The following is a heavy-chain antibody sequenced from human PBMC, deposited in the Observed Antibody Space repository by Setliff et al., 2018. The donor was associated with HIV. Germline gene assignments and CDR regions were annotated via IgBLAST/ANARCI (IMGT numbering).Heavy chain of an antibody. CDR2: NYTSGNT. J-gene: IGHJ5*02. CDR3: ARRSDWFDP. V-gene: IGHV4-4*09. CDR1: GGSISISD. Sequence: SETLSLTCTVSGGSISISDWSWIRQPPGKGLEWIGCNYTSGNTNYDPSLKSRVTISVDTSKNQFSLKLASVTAVDTAVYFCARRSDWFDPWGQGTLVTVSS.